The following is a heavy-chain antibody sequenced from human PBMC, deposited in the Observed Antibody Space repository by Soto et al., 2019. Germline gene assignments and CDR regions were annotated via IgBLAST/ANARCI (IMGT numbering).Heavy chain of an antibody. CDR3: ASFDGTLVRGGRSSPYEMDV. CDR2: IIPTFGTG. J-gene: IGHJ6*02. CDR1: GGTFNNYA. D-gene: IGHD3-10*01. Sequence: QVLLVQSGPEVKKPGSSGKVSCKASGGTFNNYAINWVRQAPGKGLEWMGGIIPTFGTGNHAQKFQGRVTITADESTTTAYMELNSLRSEDTAIYYCASFDGTLVRGGRSSPYEMDVWGQGTRVIVSS. V-gene: IGHV1-69*01.